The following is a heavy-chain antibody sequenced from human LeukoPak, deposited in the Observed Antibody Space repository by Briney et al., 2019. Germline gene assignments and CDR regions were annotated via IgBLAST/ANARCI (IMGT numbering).Heavy chain of an antibody. V-gene: IGHV3-21*01. CDR1: GFTFSSYS. J-gene: IGHJ5*02. Sequence: KPGGSLRLSCAASGFTFSSYSMNWVRQAPGKGLEWVSSISSSSSYIYYADSVKGRFTISRDNAKNSLYLQMNSLRAEDTAVYYCARGIHGLSNWLDPWGQGTLVTVSS. CDR2: ISSSSSYI. D-gene: IGHD1-14*01. CDR3: ARGIHGLSNWLDP.